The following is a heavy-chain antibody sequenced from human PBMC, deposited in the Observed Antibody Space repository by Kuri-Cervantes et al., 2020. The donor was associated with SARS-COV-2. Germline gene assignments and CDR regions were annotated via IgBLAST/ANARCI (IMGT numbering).Heavy chain of an antibody. CDR1: GFTFSDYS. J-gene: IGHJ6*02. V-gene: IGHV3-48*01. CDR2: IGSSSSII. CDR3: ARERYYSGHYGMDV. Sequence: GGSLRLSCAASGFTFSDYSMNWVRQAPGKGLEWDSYIGSSSSIIYYADSMKGRFTISRDNAKNSLSLQMNSLRAEDTAVYYCARERYYSGHYGMDVWGQGTTVTVSS. D-gene: IGHD3-10*01.